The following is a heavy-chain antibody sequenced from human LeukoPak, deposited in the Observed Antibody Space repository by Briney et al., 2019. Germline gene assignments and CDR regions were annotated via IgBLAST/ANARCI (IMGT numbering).Heavy chain of an antibody. CDR3: ARGGNFWSGYYPTYYFDY. J-gene: IGHJ4*02. CDR2: MNPNSGNT. Sequence: ASVKVSCKASGYAFTSYDINWVRQATGQGLEWIGWMNPNSGNTGYAQKFQGRVTITRNTSISTAYMELSSLRSEDTAVYYCARGGNFWSGYYPTYYFDYWGQGTLVTVSS. D-gene: IGHD3-3*01. CDR1: GYAFTSYD. V-gene: IGHV1-8*03.